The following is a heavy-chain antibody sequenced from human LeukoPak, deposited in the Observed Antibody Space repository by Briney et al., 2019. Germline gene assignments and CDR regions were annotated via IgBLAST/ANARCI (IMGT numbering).Heavy chain of an antibody. J-gene: IGHJ4*02. CDR1: GYTFTSYD. Sequence: ASVKVSCKASGYTFTSYDINWVRQATGQGLEWMGWMNPNSGNTGYAQKFQGRVTITRNTSISTAYMELSSLRSEDTAVYYCARNRPYSSSSDYWGQGTLVTVSS. CDR3: ARNRPYSSSSDY. D-gene: IGHD6-6*01. V-gene: IGHV1-8*03. CDR2: MNPNSGNT.